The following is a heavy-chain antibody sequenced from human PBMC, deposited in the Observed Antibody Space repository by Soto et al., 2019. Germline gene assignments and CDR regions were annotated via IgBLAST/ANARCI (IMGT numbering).Heavy chain of an antibody. D-gene: IGHD3-16*01. CDR2: MYYNGNI. CDR3: ASGGNWFDP. V-gene: IGHV4-59*01. CDR1: GGSISNCY. Sequence: SETLSLTCNVSGGSISNCYWTWVRQSPEKGLEWIGYMYYNGNINYNPSLKSRVTISIDTSKNQFSLTLKSVTAADTAVYYCASGGNWFDPWGQGVLVTVSS. J-gene: IGHJ5*02.